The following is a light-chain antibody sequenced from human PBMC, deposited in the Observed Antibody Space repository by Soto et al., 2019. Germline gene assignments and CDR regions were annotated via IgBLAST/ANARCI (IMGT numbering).Light chain of an antibody. V-gene: IGLV2-14*03. CDR3: SSYTSSSTRV. J-gene: IGLJ1*01. Sequence: QSALTQPASVSGSPGQSITIYCTGTSSYVGAYDFVSWYQQHPDKAPKLMIYEVSNRPSGVSNRFSGSKSVNTATLTISGLQAEDEADYYCSSYTSSSTRVFGTGTKVTVL. CDR2: EVS. CDR1: SSYVGAYDF.